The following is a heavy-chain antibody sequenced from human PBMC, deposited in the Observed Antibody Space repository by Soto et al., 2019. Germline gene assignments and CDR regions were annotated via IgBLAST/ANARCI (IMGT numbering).Heavy chain of an antibody. CDR1: GFSLSTRGVG. CDR3: AHWHYYDSSRAPTD. D-gene: IGHD3-22*01. Sequence: QITLKESGPTLVKPTQPLTLTCTFSGFSLSTRGVGVGWIRQPPGKALEWLAVIYWDDDKRYSPSLNSRLTIAKDTSKTQVVLTMTSMDPVDTGTYYCAHWHYYDSSRAPTDWCQGTLVAVSS. CDR2: IYWDDDK. V-gene: IGHV2-5*02. J-gene: IGHJ4*02.